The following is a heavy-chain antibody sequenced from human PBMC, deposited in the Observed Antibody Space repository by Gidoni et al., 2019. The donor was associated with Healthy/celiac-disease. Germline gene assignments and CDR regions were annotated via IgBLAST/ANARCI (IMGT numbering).Heavy chain of an antibody. CDR1: GYTFTGYY. Sequence: QVQLVQSGAEVKKPGASVQVSCKASGYTFTGYYMHWVRQAPGQGLEWMGWINPNSGGTNYAQKVQGWVTMTRDTSISTAYMELSRLRSDDTAVYYCARGGGGPGWFDPWGQGTLVTVSS. CDR2: INPNSGGT. V-gene: IGHV1-2*04. D-gene: IGHD3-10*01. J-gene: IGHJ5*02. CDR3: ARGGGGPGWFDP.